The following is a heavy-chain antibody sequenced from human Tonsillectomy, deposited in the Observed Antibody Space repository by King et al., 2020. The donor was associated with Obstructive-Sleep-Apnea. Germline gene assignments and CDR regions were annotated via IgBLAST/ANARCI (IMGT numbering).Heavy chain of an antibody. J-gene: IGHJ6*02. CDR1: GGSISSSNW. CDR3: ARSTLYGDHPNGMDV. D-gene: IGHD4-17*01. CDR2: IYHSGST. V-gene: IGHV4-4*02. Sequence: QLQESGPGLVKPSGTLSLTCAVSGGSISSSNWWSWVRQPPGKGLEWIGEIYHSGSTNYNPSLKSRVTISVDKSKNQFSLKLSHVTAADTAVYYCARSTLYGDHPNGMDVWGQGTTVTVSS.